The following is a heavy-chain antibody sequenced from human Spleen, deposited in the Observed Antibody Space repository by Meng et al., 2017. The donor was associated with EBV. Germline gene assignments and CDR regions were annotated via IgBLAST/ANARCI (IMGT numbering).Heavy chain of an antibody. Sequence: GQLILVGTELKKPAATMKVYCKVSRNTFTDYHLHWVQEPPGKGLEWMGLVNLEDGETNYAVTFQGRVTITADTSTDTSYMALRSLTSEDTAVYYCTPDVGTVGRLDPWGPGALVTVSS. CDR1: RNTFTDYH. V-gene: IGHV1-69-2*01. D-gene: IGHD1-26*01. J-gene: IGHJ5*02. CDR3: TPDVGTVGRLDP. CDR2: VNLEDGET.